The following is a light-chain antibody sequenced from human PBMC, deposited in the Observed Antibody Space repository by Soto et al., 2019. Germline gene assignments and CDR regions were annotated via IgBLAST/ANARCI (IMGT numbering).Light chain of an antibody. Sequence: QSVLTQPPSASGTPGQRGTLSCSGSSSNIGRNTVNWYQQLPGTAPKLLIYSNNQRPSGVPDRFSGSKSGNTASLTVSGLQAEDEADYYCSSCAGSSNVFGTGTKLTVL. CDR3: SSCAGSSNV. J-gene: IGLJ1*01. CDR2: SNN. CDR1: SSNIGRNT. V-gene: IGLV1-44*01.